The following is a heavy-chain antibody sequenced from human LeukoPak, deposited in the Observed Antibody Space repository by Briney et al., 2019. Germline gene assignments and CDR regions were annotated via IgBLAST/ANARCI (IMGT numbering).Heavy chain of an antibody. CDR3: ARTAARRFDY. J-gene: IGHJ4*02. CDR2: INPTGGST. V-gene: IGHV1-46*01. D-gene: IGHD6-6*01. CDR1: GYTFPSYF. Sequence: ASVKVSCKASGYTFPSYFMHWVRQAPGEGLEWMGIINPTGGSTTYAQKFQGRVTMTRDTSTSTVYMELSSLRSDDTAVYYCARTAARRFDYWGQGTLVTVSS.